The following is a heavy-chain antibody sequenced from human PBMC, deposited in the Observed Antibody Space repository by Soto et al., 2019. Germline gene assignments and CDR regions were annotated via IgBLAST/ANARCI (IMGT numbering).Heavy chain of an antibody. D-gene: IGHD2-8*01. CDR3: TKSRRGILMVYGFGGMDV. CDR1: GFIVNSHA. Sequence: PGGSLRLSCAASGFIVNSHAMSWVRQAPGKGLEWVASISGSGDGTYYGDSVKGRFTISRDSSSSTLYLEMNNLRGEDTAVYFCTKSRRGILMVYGFGGMDVWGQGTTVTAP. CDR2: ISGSGDGT. V-gene: IGHV3-23*01. J-gene: IGHJ6*02.